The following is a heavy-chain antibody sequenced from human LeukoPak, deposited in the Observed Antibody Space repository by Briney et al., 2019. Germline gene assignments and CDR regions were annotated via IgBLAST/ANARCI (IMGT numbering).Heavy chain of an antibody. V-gene: IGHV1-18*01. CDR2: ISAYNGNT. Sequence: GASVKVFCKTSGYTFTSYGISWVRQAPGQGLEWMGWISAYNGNTNYAQKLQGRVTMTTDTSTSTAYMELRSLRSDDTAVYYCARDIAVAGREDYYYYYMDVWGKGTTVTVSS. J-gene: IGHJ6*03. D-gene: IGHD6-19*01. CDR3: ARDIAVAGREDYYYYYMDV. CDR1: GYTFTSYG.